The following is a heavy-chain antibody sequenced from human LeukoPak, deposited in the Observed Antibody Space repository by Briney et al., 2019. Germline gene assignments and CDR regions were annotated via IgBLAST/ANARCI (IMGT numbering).Heavy chain of an antibody. D-gene: IGHD3-3*01. CDR2: IYYSGST. CDR3: ARGPYDFWSGYPNWFDP. J-gene: IGHJ5*02. CDR1: GGSISSGGYS. Sequence: PSETLSLTCTVSGGSISSGGYSWSWIRQHPGKGLEWIGYIYYSGSTYYNPSLKSRVTISVATSKNQFSLKLSSVTAADTAVYYCARGPYDFWSGYPNWFDPWGQGTLVTVSS. V-gene: IGHV4-31*03.